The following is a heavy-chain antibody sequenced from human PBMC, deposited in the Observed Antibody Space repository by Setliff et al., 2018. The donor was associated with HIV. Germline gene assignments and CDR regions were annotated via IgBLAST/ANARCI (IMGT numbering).Heavy chain of an antibody. D-gene: IGHD3-16*01. CDR1: GFTFTAYW. CDR2: IKEDGTET. Sequence: GGSLRLSCAASGFTFTAYWMTWVRQALGKGLEWVANIKEDGTETYYVDSVKGRFTISRDNRKDLLFLQMNSLKDEDTAVYYCARDATRGGDFDYWGQGTLVTVSS. J-gene: IGHJ4*02. CDR3: ARDATRGGDFDY. V-gene: IGHV3-7*01.